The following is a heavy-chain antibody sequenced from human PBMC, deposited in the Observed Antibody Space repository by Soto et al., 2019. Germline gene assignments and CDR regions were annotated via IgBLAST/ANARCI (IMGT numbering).Heavy chain of an antibody. D-gene: IGHD6-6*01. J-gene: IGHJ3*02. V-gene: IGHV4-4*07. Sequence: QVQLPESGPGLVKPSETLSLTCTVSGGSISRYYWSWILQPAGKGLEWIGRIYTRGSPNYNPSLKSRVNMSVDTSKNQFSLKLSSVTASDTAVYYCARGEDSSHDDAFDIWSQGTMVTVSS. CDR3: ARGEDSSHDDAFDI. CDR2: IYTRGSP. CDR1: GGSISRYY.